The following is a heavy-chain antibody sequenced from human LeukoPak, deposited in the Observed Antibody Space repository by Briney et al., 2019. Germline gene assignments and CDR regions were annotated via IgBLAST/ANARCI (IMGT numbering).Heavy chain of an antibody. D-gene: IGHD3-22*01. CDR2: ISSSGRTI. CDR1: GFTFSDYY. J-gene: IGHJ4*02. CDR3: ARHYYHSSGHGGY. Sequence: GGSLRLSCAASGFTFSDYYMSWIRQAPGRGLEWLSYISSSGRTIYYADSVKGRFTISRDNAKNSLYLQMNSLRVEDTAVYYCARHYYHSSGHGGYWGQGTLVTVSS. V-gene: IGHV3-11*01.